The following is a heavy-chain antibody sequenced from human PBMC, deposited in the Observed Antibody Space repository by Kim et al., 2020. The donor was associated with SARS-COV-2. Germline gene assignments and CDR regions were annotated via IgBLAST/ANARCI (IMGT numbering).Heavy chain of an antibody. J-gene: IGHJ3*02. V-gene: IGHV3-9*01. Sequence: DSVKGRFTISRDNAKNSLYLQMNSLRAEDTALYYCARTGRRYFDWDAFDIWGQGTMVTVSS. CDR3: ARTGRRYFDWDAFDI. D-gene: IGHD3-9*01.